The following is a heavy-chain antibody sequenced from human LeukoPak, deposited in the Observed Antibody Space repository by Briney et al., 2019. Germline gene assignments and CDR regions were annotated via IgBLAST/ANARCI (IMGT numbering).Heavy chain of an antibody. CDR1: GFTFYNFA. J-gene: IGHJ4*02. V-gene: IGHV3-23*01. CDR2: ISGSGNTL. D-gene: IGHD6-13*01. CDR3: AKGVGSTWRFDS. Sequence: GGPLRLSCAASGFTFYNFAMSWVRGSPGEGVEWLSSISGSGNTLFFGVSVKGRFSISRDNSKNTLYLQMNTLRADDTAVHYCAKGVGSTWRFDSWGQGTLVPVAS.